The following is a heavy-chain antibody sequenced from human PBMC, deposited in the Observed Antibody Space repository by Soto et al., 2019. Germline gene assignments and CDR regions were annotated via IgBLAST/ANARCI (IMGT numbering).Heavy chain of an antibody. Sequence: PGGSHRLSSTASGFTCISYAMSWVRQATGKGLEWVSAISGSGGSTYYADSVKGRFTISRDNSKNTLYLQMNSLRAEDTAVYYCAKVSNVLRYFDWLPDYWGQGTLLTVSS. J-gene: IGHJ4*02. CDR2: ISGSGGST. V-gene: IGHV3-23*01. CDR3: AKVSNVLRYFDWLPDY. D-gene: IGHD3-9*01. CDR1: GFTCISYA.